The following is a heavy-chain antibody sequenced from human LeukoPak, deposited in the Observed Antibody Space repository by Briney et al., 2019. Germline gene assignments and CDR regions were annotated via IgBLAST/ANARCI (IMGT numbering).Heavy chain of an antibody. Sequence: SGGSLRLSCAASGFTFTNYAMTWVRQAPGKGLEWVSSISSSSSYIYYADSVKGRFTISRDNAKNSLYLQMNSLRAEDTAVYYCARKKHSSSWSLNWFDPWGQGTLVTVSS. CDR1: GFTFTNYA. V-gene: IGHV3-21*01. J-gene: IGHJ5*02. D-gene: IGHD6-13*01. CDR2: ISSSSSYI. CDR3: ARKKHSSSWSLNWFDP.